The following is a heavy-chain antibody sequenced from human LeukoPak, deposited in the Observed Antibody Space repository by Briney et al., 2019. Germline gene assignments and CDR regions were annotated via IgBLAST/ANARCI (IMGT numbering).Heavy chain of an antibody. CDR2: IYYSGST. Sequence: SETLSLTCTVSGGSISSSSYYWGWIRQPPGKGLEWIGSIYYSGSTYYNPSLKSRVTISVDTSKNQFSLKLSSVTAADTAVNYCARQGSLRGYWGQGTLVTVSS. V-gene: IGHV4-39*01. D-gene: IGHD3-3*01. J-gene: IGHJ4*02. CDR3: ARQGSLRGY. CDR1: GGSISSSSYY.